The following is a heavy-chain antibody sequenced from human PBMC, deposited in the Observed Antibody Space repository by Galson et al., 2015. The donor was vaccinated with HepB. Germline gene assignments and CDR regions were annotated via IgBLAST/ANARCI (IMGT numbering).Heavy chain of an antibody. J-gene: IGHJ6*02. V-gene: IGHV7-4-1*02. CDR2: INTNTGNP. CDR1: GYTFTSYA. Sequence: SVKVSCKASGYTFTSYAMNWVRQAPGQGLEGMGWINTNTGNPTYAQGFTGRFVFSLDTSVSTAYLQISSLKAEDTAVYYCARVGGYCSGGSCYPSNYYYYYGMDVWGQGTTVTVSS. D-gene: IGHD2-15*01. CDR3: ARVGGYCSGGSCYPSNYYYYYGMDV.